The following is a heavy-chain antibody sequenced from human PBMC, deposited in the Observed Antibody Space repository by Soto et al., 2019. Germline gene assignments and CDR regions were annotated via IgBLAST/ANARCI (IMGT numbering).Heavy chain of an antibody. J-gene: IGHJ4*02. V-gene: IGHV4-31*03. Sequence: QVQLQESGPGLVKPSQTMSLTCTVSGGSISSGGYYWSWIRQHPGTGLEWIGYIYYSGSTYYNPSLKRRVTISVDTSKNQFCLKLSSVTAADTAGYYCARDLSSSDYFDYWGQGTLVTVSS. CDR3: ARDLSSSDYFDY. D-gene: IGHD3-3*01. CDR1: GGSISSGGYY. CDR2: IYYSGST.